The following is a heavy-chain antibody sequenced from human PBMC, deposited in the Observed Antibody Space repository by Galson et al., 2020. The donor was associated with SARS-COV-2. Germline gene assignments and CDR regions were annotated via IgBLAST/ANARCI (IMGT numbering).Heavy chain of an antibody. Sequence: SVKVSCKASGGTFSSYAISWVRQAPGQGLEWMGGIIPIFGTANYAQKFQGRVTITADKSTSTAYMELSSLRSEDTAVYYCARRNTVPAAIPPRGMDVWGQGTTVTVSS. V-gene: IGHV1-69*06. CDR3: ARRNTVPAAIPPRGMDV. J-gene: IGHJ6*02. CDR1: GGTFSSYA. CDR2: IIPIFGTA. D-gene: IGHD2-2*02.